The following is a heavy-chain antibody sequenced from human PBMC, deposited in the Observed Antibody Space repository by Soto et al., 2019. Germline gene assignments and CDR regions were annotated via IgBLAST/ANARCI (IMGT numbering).Heavy chain of an antibody. CDR1: GGTFSSYA. J-gene: IGHJ6*02. V-gene: IGHV1-69*13. Sequence: ASVKVSCKASGGTFSSYAISWVRQAPGQGLEWMGGIIPIFGTANYAQKFQGRVTITADESTSTAYMELSSLRSEDTAVYYCARDRGPSRGVTTSYYYGMDVWGQGTTVTVSS. CDR3: ARDRGPSRGVTTSYYYGMDV. D-gene: IGHD4-4*01. CDR2: IIPIFGTA.